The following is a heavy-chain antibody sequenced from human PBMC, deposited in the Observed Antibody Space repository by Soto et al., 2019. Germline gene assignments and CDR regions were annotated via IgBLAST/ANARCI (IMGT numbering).Heavy chain of an antibody. CDR1: GYTLTSYG. CDR3: ARDRTYDDSSGNYDAFDI. D-gene: IGHD3-22*01. Sequence: ASVKVSCKASGYTLTSYGISWVRQAPGQGLEWMGWISAYNGNTNYAQKLQGRVTMTTDTSTSTAYMELRSLRSDDTAVYYCARDRTYDDSSGNYDAFDIWGQGTMVTVSS. V-gene: IGHV1-18*01. J-gene: IGHJ3*02. CDR2: ISAYNGNT.